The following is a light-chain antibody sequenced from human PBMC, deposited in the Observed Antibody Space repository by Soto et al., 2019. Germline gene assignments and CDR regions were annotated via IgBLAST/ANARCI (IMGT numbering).Light chain of an antibody. CDR3: QQYGISPLT. Sequence: EIVLTQSPGTLSLSPGERATLSCRASQSVSSNYLAWYQQKPGQAPRLLIYGASCRATGIPDRFSGSGSGTDLTLTISRLEPEDFAVYHCQQYGISPLTFGGGTKVEIK. CDR2: GAS. CDR1: QSVSSNY. V-gene: IGKV3-20*01. J-gene: IGKJ4*01.